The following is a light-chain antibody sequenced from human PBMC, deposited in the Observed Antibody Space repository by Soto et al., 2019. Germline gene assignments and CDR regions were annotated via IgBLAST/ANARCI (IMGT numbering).Light chain of an antibody. CDR3: SSYTTTTYVI. J-gene: IGLJ2*01. CDR2: EVT. CDR1: SSDVGGYNY. V-gene: IGLV2-14*01. Sequence: QSALTQPASVSGSPGQSITISCTGTSSDVGGYNYVSWYQQHPGIAPKLMIYEVTNRPSGVSNRFSGSKSGNTASLTISGLQAEDEADYYCSSYTTTTYVIFGGGTKLTVL.